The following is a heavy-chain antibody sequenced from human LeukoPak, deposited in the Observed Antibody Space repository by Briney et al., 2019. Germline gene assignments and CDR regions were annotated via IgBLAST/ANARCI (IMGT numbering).Heavy chain of an antibody. CDR2: IYYSGST. CDR1: GGSISSGDYY. CDR3: ARSLLDYYDSSGYYAFDI. D-gene: IGHD3-22*01. J-gene: IGHJ3*02. Sequence: SETLSLTWTVSGGSISSGDYYWSWIRQRPGKGLEWIGYIYYSGSTYYNPSLKSRVTISVDTSKNQFSLKLSSVTAADTAVYYCARSLLDYYDSSGYYAFDIWGQGTMVTVSS. V-gene: IGHV4-30-4*01.